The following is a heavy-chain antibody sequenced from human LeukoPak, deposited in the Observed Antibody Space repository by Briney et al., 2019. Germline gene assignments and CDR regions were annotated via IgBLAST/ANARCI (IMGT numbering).Heavy chain of an antibody. CDR3: AREGSGWSGGFGAFDI. CDR2: TRNKANSYTT. J-gene: IGHJ3*02. V-gene: IGHV3-72*01. D-gene: IGHD6-19*01. Sequence: GGSLRLSCAASGFTFSDHYMDWVRQAPGKGLEWVARTRNKANSYTTEYAASVKGRFTISRDDSKNSLYLQMNSLKTEDTAVYYCAREGSGWSGGFGAFDIWGQGTMVTVSS. CDR1: GFTFSDHY.